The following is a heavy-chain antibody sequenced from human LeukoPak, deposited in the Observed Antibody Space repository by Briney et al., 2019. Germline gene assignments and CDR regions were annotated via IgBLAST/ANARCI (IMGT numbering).Heavy chain of an antibody. V-gene: IGHV4-34*01. CDR3: ARGVGYCSSTSCYAGRSNWFDP. D-gene: IGHD2-2*01. J-gene: IGHJ5*02. CDR1: GGSFSGYY. Sequence: SETLSLTCAVYGGSFSGYYWSWIRQPPGKGLEWIGEINHSGSTNYNPSLKSRVTISVETSKNQFSLKLSSVTAADTAVCYCARGVGYCSSTSCYAGRSNWFDPWGQGTLVTVSS. CDR2: INHSGST.